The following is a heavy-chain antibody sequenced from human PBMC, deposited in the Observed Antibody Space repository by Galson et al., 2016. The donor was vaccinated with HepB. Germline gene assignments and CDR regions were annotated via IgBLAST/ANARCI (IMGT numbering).Heavy chain of an antibody. J-gene: IGHJ6*02. V-gene: IGHV3-33*06. CDR2: IWYDGSNK. Sequence: SLRLSCAASGFTFSSYGMHWVRQAPGKGLEWVVVIWYDGSNKYYADSVKGRFTISRDNSKNTLYLQMSSLRAEDTAVYYCAKDVWRGSGTDYYGMDVWAQGTTVTVSS. D-gene: IGHD1-1*01. CDR3: AKDVWRGSGTDYYGMDV. CDR1: GFTFSSYG.